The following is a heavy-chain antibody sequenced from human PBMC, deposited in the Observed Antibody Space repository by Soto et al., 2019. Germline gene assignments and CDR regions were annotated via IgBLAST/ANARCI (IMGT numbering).Heavy chain of an antibody. D-gene: IGHD3-3*01. Sequence: GGSLRLSCAASGFTFSSYSMNWVRQAPGKGLEWVSSISSSSSYIYYADSVKGRFTISRDNAKNSLYLQMNSLRAEDTAVYYCAREYYDFVAEKYYFDYWGQGTLVTVSS. V-gene: IGHV3-21*01. CDR3: AREYYDFVAEKYYFDY. CDR2: ISSSSSYI. J-gene: IGHJ4*02. CDR1: GFTFSSYS.